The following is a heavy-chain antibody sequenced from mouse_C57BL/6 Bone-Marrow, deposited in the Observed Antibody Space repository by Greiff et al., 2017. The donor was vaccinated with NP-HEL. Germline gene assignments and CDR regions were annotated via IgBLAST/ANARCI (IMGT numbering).Heavy chain of an antibody. CDR1: GFTFSSYG. Sequence: EVKVVESGGDLVKPGGSLKLSCAASGFTFSSYGMSWVRQTPDKRLEWVATISSGGSYTYYPDSVKGRFTISRDNAKNTLYLQMSSLKSEDTAMYYCARPLTDDFDYWGQGTTLTVSS. CDR3: ARPLTDDFDY. J-gene: IGHJ2*01. CDR2: ISSGGSYT. V-gene: IGHV5-6*01. D-gene: IGHD4-1*01.